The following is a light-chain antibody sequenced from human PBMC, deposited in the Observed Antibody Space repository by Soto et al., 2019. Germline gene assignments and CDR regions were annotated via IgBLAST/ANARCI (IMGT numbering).Light chain of an antibody. Sequence: QSALTQPPSASGTPGQRVTISCSGSSSNIGSNYVYWYQQLPGTAPKLLIYRNNQRPSGVPDRFSGSKSGTSASLAISGLRSEDEADYYCAAWDDSLSGYVFVTGTKVTV. V-gene: IGLV1-47*01. CDR3: AAWDDSLSGYV. J-gene: IGLJ1*01. CDR1: SSNIGSNY. CDR2: RNN.